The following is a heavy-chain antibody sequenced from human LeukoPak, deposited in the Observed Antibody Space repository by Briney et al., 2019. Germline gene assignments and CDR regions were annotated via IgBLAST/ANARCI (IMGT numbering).Heavy chain of an antibody. CDR1: GFTFSSYS. D-gene: IGHD3-22*01. CDR2: ISSSSSYI. CDR3: ARGTYYYDSSGYYSYYFDY. V-gene: IGHV3-21*01. J-gene: IGHJ4*02. Sequence: PGGSLRLSCAASGFTFSSYSMNWVRQAPGKGLDWVSSISSSSSYIYYADSVKGRFTTSRDNAKNSLYLQMNSLRAEDTAVYYCARGTYYYDSSGYYSYYFDYWGQGTLVTVSS.